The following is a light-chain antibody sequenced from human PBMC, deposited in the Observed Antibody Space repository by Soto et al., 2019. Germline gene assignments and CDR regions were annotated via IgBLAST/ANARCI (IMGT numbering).Light chain of an antibody. V-gene: IGKV1-5*01. CDR2: GAS. CDR1: QTISTW. CDR3: QQYNSYSYT. J-gene: IGKJ2*01. Sequence: DIQMTQSPSTLSASVGDRVTLTCRASQTISTWLAWYQQKPGKAPKLLIYGASSLQTGVPSRFSGSGSGTEFTLTISSLQPDDFATYYCQQYNSYSYTFGQGTKVDI.